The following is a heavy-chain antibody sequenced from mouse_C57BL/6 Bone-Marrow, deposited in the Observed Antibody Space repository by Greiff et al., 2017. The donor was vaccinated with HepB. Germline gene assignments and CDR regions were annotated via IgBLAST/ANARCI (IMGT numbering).Heavy chain of an antibody. D-gene: IGHD1-1*01. CDR1: GYTFTSYW. V-gene: IGHV1-50*01. J-gene: IGHJ3*01. CDR3: GAGTTGVVN. Sequence: QVQLQQPGAELVKPGASVKLSCKASGYTFTSYWMQWVKQRPGQGLEWIGEIDPSDSYTNYNQKFKGKATLTVDTSSSTAYMQLSSLTSEDSAVYYCGAGTTGVVNWGQGTLVTVSA. CDR2: IDPSDSYT.